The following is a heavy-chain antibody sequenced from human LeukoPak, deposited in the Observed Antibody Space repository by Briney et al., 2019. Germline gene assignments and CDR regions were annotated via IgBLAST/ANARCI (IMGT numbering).Heavy chain of an antibody. CDR1: GFTFSNYA. J-gene: IGHJ6*03. V-gene: IGHV3-23*01. D-gene: IGHD4-11*01. CDR3: AKVKGESNYIYYYMDV. Sequence: GGSLRLSCAASGFTFSNYAMSWVRQAPGKGLEWISAITGSGGSTNYADSVKDRFTISRDNSKNTLFLQMNSLRAEDTAVYYCAKVKGESNYIYYYMDVWGKGTTVTVSS. CDR2: ITGSGGST.